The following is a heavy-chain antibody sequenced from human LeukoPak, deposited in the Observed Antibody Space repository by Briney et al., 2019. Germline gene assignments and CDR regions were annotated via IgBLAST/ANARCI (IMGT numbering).Heavy chain of an antibody. V-gene: IGHV1-69*06. CDR3: ATGSYYDILTGYPFDY. CDR1: GGTFSSYA. Sequence: SVKVSCKASGGTFSSYAISWVRQAPGQGLEWMGGIIPISGTTNYAQKFQGRVTMTEDTSTDTAYVELSSLRSEDTAVYYCATGSYYDILTGYPFDYWGQGTLVTVSS. CDR2: IIPISGTT. J-gene: IGHJ4*02. D-gene: IGHD3-9*01.